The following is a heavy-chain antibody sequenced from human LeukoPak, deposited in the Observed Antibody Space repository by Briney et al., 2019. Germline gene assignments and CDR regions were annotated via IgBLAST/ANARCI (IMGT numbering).Heavy chain of an antibody. CDR2: FDPEDGET. J-gene: IGHJ5*02. CDR1: GYTLTELS. Sequence: ASVKVSCKVSGYTLTELSMHWVRQAPGKGLEWMGGFDPEDGETIYAQKFQGRVTMTEDTSTDTAYMELSSLRSEDTAVYYCATLEEVRGVIPNWFDPWGQGTLVTVSS. CDR3: ATLEEVRGVIPNWFDP. D-gene: IGHD3-10*01. V-gene: IGHV1-24*01.